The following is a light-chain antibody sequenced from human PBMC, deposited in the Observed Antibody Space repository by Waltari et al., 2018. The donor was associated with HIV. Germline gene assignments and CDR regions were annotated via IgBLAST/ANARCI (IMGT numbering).Light chain of an antibody. CDR2: QDS. V-gene: IGLV3-1*01. CDR3: QAWDSSTAV. CDR1: KLGDKY. J-gene: IGLJ2*01. Sequence: SYELTQPPSGSVSPGQTASITGPGDKLGDKYACWSQQKPGQSPVLVIYQDSKRPSGIPERFSGSNSGNTATLTISGTQAMDEADYYCQAWDSSTAVFGGGTKLTVL.